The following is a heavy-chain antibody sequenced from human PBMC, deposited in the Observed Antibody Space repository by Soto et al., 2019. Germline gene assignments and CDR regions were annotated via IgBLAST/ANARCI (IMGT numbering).Heavy chain of an antibody. CDR1: GGSISSGDYY. CDR2: IYYSGST. CDR3: ARESRYYDILTGYYYYYGMDV. V-gene: IGHV4-30-4*01. Sequence: TLSLTCTVSGGSISSGDYYWSWIRQPPGKGLEWIGYIYYSGSTYYNPSLKSRVTISVDTSKNQFSLKLSSVTAADTAVYYCARESRYYDILTGYYYYYGMDVWGQGTTVTVSS. D-gene: IGHD3-9*01. J-gene: IGHJ6*02.